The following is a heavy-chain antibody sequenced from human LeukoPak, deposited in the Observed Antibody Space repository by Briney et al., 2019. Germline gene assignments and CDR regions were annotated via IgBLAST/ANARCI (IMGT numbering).Heavy chain of an antibody. D-gene: IGHD6-19*01. CDR2: ISAYNGNT. J-gene: IGHJ4*02. V-gene: IGHV1-18*01. CDR3: ARGGESGWYGLFDY. CDR1: GYTFTSFA. Sequence: ASVKVSCKDSGYTFTSFAIRCVRQAPGQGLEWMGWISAYNGNTNYAQKFQGRVTMTRDTSTSTAYVELRSLRSDDTAVYYCARGGESGWYGLFDYWGQGALVTVSS.